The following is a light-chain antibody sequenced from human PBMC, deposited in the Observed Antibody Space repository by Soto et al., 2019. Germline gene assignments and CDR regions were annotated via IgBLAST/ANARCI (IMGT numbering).Light chain of an antibody. V-gene: IGKV3-15*01. CDR2: GAS. CDR3: QQRSNWPLT. Sequence: EILMTQSPATLSVSPGERATLSCRASQSVRNNLAWYQQKPGQAPSLLIYGASTRATGIPARFSGSGSGTEFTLTISSLQSEDFAVYYCQQRSNWPLTFGGGTKVDIK. J-gene: IGKJ4*01. CDR1: QSVRNN.